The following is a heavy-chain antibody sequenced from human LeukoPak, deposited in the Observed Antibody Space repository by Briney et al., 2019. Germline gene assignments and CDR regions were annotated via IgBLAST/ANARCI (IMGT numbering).Heavy chain of an antibody. CDR3: ARPWGSGTTYGSTPFDY. V-gene: IGHV1-18*01. J-gene: IGHJ4*02. Sequence: ASVKVSCKASGYTFTSYGISWVRQAPGQGLEWMGWISAYNGNTNYAQKLQGRVTMTTDTSTSTAYMELRSLRSDDTAVYYCARPWGSGTTYGSTPFDYWGQGTLVTVSS. CDR1: GYTFTSYG. D-gene: IGHD3-10*01. CDR2: ISAYNGNT.